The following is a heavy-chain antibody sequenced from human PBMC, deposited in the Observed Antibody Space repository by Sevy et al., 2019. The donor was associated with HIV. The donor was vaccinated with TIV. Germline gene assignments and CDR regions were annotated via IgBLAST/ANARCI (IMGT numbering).Heavy chain of an antibody. CDR2: ISGSGGST. J-gene: IGHJ6*02. CDR3: AKRYRGTMAPNYFYYGLDV. D-gene: IGHD5-12*01. V-gene: IGHV3-23*01. Sequence: GGSLRLSCAASGFTFTTYAMTWVRQAPGKGLQWVSAISGSGGSTYYADSVEGRFTISRDNSSSTPYRQINSLTPEETAVYYCAKRYRGTMAPNYFYYGLDVWGQGTTVTVSS. CDR1: GFTFTTYA.